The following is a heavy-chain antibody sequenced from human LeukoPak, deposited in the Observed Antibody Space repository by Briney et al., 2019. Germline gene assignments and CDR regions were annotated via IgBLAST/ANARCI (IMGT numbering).Heavy chain of an antibody. V-gene: IGHV3-48*04. CDR1: GFTFSNYS. CDR2: ISSSSSTI. Sequence: GGSLRLSCAASGFTFSNYSMNWVRQAPGKGLEWVSYISSSSSTIYYADSVKGRFTISRDNAKNSLYLQMNSLRAEDTAVYYCARTPRYYDILTGYFSTYFDYWGQGTLVTVSS. D-gene: IGHD3-9*01. J-gene: IGHJ4*02. CDR3: ARTPRYYDILTGYFSTYFDY.